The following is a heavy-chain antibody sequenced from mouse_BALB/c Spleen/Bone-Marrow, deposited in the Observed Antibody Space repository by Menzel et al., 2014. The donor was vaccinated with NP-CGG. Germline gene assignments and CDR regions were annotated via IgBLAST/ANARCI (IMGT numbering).Heavy chain of an antibody. J-gene: IGHJ1*01. V-gene: IGHV7-3*02. D-gene: IGHD1-1*01. CDR3: ARPKFPYYDGGSCWDFDV. CDR2: IRNKANGYTT. CDR1: GFTFTDYY. Sequence: DVKLVESGGGLVQPGGSLRLSCATSGFTFTDYYMSWVRQPPGKALEWLGFIRNKANGYTTEYSASVKGRFTISRDNSQTILYLQMNTLRAEDSATYYCARPKFPYYDGGSCWDFDVWGAGTTVTVSS.